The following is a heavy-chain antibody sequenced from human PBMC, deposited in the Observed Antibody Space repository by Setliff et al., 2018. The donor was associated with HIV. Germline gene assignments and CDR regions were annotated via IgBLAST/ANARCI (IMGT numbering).Heavy chain of an antibody. CDR2: ISANDGRT. CDR3: ARESRGSGWFDP. V-gene: IGHV1-18*01. J-gene: IGHJ5*02. CDR1: GYTFTSYG. Sequence: GASVKVSCKASGYTFTSYGISWVRQAPGQGLEWMGWISANDGRTNHARNFQGRVTMTRDTSTTTLYMDLSSLTSEDTAIYYCARESRGSGWFDPWGQGTLVTVSS. D-gene: IGHD3-16*01.